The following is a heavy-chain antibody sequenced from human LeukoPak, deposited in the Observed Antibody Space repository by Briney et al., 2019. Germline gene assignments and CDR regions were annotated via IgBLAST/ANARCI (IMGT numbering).Heavy chain of an antibody. CDR3: AIVGAPGGAFDI. J-gene: IGHJ3*02. V-gene: IGHV4-59*08. CDR1: GGSISSYY. Sequence: SETLSLTCTVSGGSISSYYWSWIRQPPGKGLEWIGYIYYSGSTNYNPSLKSRVTISVDTSKNQFSLKLSSVTAADTAVYYCAIVGAPGGAFDIWGQGTMVTVSS. D-gene: IGHD1-26*01. CDR2: IYYSGST.